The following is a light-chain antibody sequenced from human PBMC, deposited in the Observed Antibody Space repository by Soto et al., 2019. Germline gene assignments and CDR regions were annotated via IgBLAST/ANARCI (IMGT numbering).Light chain of an antibody. Sequence: QSALTQPASVSGSPGQSITISCTGTSSDVGAYNYVSWYQQHPGKAPKLIIYEVSDRPSGVSNRFSGSKSGNTASLTISGLQAEDDGDYYCQSYDSSLSGSSVFGTGTKLTVL. V-gene: IGLV2-14*03. CDR1: SSDVGAYNY. CDR2: EVS. J-gene: IGLJ1*01. CDR3: QSYDSSLSGSSV.